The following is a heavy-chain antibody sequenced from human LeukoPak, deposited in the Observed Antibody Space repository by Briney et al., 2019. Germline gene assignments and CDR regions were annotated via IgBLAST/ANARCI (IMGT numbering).Heavy chain of an antibody. V-gene: IGHV3-66*01. Sequence: GGSLRLSCAASGFTFSSYWMNWVRQAPGKGLKWVSVIYSGGSTYYADSVKGRFTISRDNSKNTLYLQMNSLRAEDTAVYYCAREGYCSSTSCYLDAFDIWGQGTMVTVSS. CDR1: GFTFSSYW. CDR3: AREGYCSSTSCYLDAFDI. D-gene: IGHD2-2*01. CDR2: IYSGGST. J-gene: IGHJ3*02.